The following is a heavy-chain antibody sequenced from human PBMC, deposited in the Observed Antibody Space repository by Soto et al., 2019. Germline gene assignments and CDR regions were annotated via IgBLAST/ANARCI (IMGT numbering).Heavy chain of an antibody. CDR3: ARGYTYYYYGMDV. D-gene: IGHD2-2*02. V-gene: IGHV4-59*01. CDR2: IYYSGST. Sequence: SETLSLTCTVSGCSISSYYWSWIRQPPGKGLEWIGYIYYSGSTNYNPSLKSRVTISVDTSKNQFSLKLSSVTAADTAVYYCARGYTYYYYGMDVWGQGTTVTVSS. CDR1: GCSISSYY. J-gene: IGHJ6*02.